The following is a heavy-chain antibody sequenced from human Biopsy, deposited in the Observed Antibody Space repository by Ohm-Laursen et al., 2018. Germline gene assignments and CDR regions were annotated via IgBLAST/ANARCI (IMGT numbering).Heavy chain of an antibody. D-gene: IGHD4-17*01. J-gene: IGHJ4*02. CDR3: ARDSPSYADYPFDY. CDR1: GGSINSHH. V-gene: IGHV4-4*07. Sequence: SETLPLTCTVSGGSINSHHWSWIRQPAGKGLEWIGRVYISGGTTYNPSLKSRVTMSLDTSKNQFSLRLRSVTAADTAVYYCARDSPSYADYPFDYWGQGTLVTVSS. CDR2: VYISGGT.